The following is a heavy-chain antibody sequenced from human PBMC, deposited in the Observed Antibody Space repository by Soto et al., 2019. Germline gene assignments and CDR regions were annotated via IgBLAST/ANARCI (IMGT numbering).Heavy chain of an antibody. D-gene: IGHD5-18*01. CDR1: GGSISSSRYY. CDR2: IYYSGST. CDR3: ARHSIQLWFDI. V-gene: IGHV4-39*01. Sequence: SETLYLTCTVSGGSISSSRYYWGWIRQPPGKGLEWIGSIYYSGSTYYNPSLKSRVTISVDTSKNQFSLKLSSVTAAGTAVYYCARHSIQLWFDIWGQGTMVTVAS. J-gene: IGHJ3*02.